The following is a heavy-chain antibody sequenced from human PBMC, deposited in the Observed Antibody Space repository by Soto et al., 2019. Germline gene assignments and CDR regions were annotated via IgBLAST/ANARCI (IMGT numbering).Heavy chain of an antibody. CDR1: GFTFSSYG. CDR2: ISYDGSNK. CDR3: AKGGIVLVPAAMGSNWFDP. V-gene: IGHV3-30*18. Sequence: PGGSLRLSCASPGFTFSSYGMHWVRQAPGNGLEWVAVISYDGSNKYYADSVKGRFTISRDNSKNTLYLQMNSLRAEDTAVYYCAKGGIVLVPAAMGSNWFDPWGQGTLVTGSS. J-gene: IGHJ5*02. D-gene: IGHD2-2*01.